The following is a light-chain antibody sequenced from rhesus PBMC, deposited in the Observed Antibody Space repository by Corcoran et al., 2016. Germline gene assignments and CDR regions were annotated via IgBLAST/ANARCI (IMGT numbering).Light chain of an antibody. CDR3: QQSSNFFS. V-gene: IGKV3-24*04. CDR2: GAS. Sequence: TVVTQSPATLSLSPGERAIVSCRASQSVGSYLAWYQQKPGQVPRLLLYGASSRATGIPERVSGRGYGTDFTLTYSSLGPEDVGVYYCQQSSNFFSFVGGTKVELK. J-gene: IGKJ4*01. CDR1: QSVGSY.